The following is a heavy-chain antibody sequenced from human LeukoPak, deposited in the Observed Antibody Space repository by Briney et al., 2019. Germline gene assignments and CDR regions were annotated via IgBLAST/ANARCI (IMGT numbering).Heavy chain of an antibody. CDR2: ISYDGNNK. D-gene: IGHD3-10*01. CDR1: GFTFSTYA. Sequence: PGRSLRLSCAVSGFTFSTYAMHWVRQAPGKGLEWVAVISYDGNNKYYADSVKARFTVSRDNSKNTLYLQMDSLRAEDTALYYCARDNYGSDYWGQGTLVTVSS. V-gene: IGHV3-30-3*01. J-gene: IGHJ4*02. CDR3: ARDNYGSDY.